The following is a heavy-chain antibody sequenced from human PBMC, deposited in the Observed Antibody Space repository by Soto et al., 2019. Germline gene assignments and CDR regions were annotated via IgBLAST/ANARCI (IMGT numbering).Heavy chain of an antibody. Sequence: EVQLVESGGGLVKPGGSLRLSCAASGFTFSSYSMNWVRQAPGKGLEWVSSISSSSSYIYYADSVKGRFTISRDNAKNSLYLQMNSLRAEDTAVYYCARKGGVVAARGSFFDYWGQGTLVTVSS. CDR2: ISSSSSYI. CDR1: GFTFSSYS. D-gene: IGHD2-15*01. V-gene: IGHV3-21*01. J-gene: IGHJ4*02. CDR3: ARKGGVVAARGSFFDY.